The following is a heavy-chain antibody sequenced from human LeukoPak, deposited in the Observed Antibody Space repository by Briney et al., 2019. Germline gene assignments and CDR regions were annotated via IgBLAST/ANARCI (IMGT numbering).Heavy chain of an antibody. CDR2: IYTSGST. CDR1: GASISIGSFY. V-gene: IGHV4-61*02. CDR3: AREGDSGYCSGGSCYGWRNLDY. J-gene: IGHJ4*02. D-gene: IGHD2-15*01. Sequence: PSGTLSLTCTVSGASISIGSFYWSWIRQPAGTGLEWIGRIYTSGSTNYSPSLKSRVTISVDTSKNQFSLKLSSVTAADTAVYYCAREGDSGYCSGGSCYGWRNLDYWGQGTLVTVSS.